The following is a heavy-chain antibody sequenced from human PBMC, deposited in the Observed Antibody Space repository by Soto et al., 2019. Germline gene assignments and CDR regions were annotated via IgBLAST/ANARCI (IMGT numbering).Heavy chain of an antibody. CDR2: IYTSGST. V-gene: IGHV4-61*02. Sequence: PSETLSLTCTVSGGSIRSGDSYWSWIRQPAGKGLEWIGRIYTSGSTNYNPSLKSRVTMSLDTSKNQFSLKLTSVTAADTALYYCARGNCSSPNCYSFSGYYGMDVWGQGTTVTVSS. D-gene: IGHD2-2*01. CDR1: GGSIRSGDSY. J-gene: IGHJ6*02. CDR3: ARGNCSSPNCYSFSGYYGMDV.